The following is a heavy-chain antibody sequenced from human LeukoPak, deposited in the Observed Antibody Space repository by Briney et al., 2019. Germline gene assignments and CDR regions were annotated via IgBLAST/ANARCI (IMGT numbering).Heavy chain of an antibody. D-gene: IGHD5-18*01. CDR1: GGSISSYY. J-gene: IGHJ6*03. V-gene: IGHV4-59*01. CDR3: ARGKGYSYGYGYYYYYMDV. CDR2: IYYSGST. Sequence: PSETLSLTCTVSGGSISSYYWSWIRQPPGKGLEWIGYIYYSGSTNYNPSLTSRVTISVDTSKNQFSLKLSSVTAADTAVYYCARGKGYSYGYGYYYYYMDVWGKGTTVTVSS.